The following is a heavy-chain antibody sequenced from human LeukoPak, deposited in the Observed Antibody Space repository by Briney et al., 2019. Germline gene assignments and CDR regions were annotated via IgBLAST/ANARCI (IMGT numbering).Heavy chain of an antibody. CDR1: GGSFSGYY. CDR2: INHSGST. CDR3: ARGRGYSYGYSDY. Sequence: SETLSLTCAVYGGSFSGYYWSWIRQPSGKGLEWIGEINHSGSTNYNPSLKSRVTISVDTSKNQFSLKLSSVTAADTAVYYCARGRGYSYGYSDYWGQGTLVTVSS. J-gene: IGHJ4*02. D-gene: IGHD5-18*01. V-gene: IGHV4-34*01.